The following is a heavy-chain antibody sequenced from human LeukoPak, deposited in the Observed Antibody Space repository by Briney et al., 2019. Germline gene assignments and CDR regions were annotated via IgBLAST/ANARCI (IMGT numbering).Heavy chain of an antibody. CDR1: GGSISSSSYY. CDR3: ARVPTVTFFDY. V-gene: IGHV4-39*01. Sequence: SETLSLTCTVSGGSISSSSYYWGWIRQPPGKGLEWIGSIYHSGSTYYNPSLKSRVTISVDASKNQFSLKLSSVTAADTAVYYCARVPTVTFFDYWGQGSLVTVSS. CDR2: IYHSGST. J-gene: IGHJ4*02. D-gene: IGHD4-17*01.